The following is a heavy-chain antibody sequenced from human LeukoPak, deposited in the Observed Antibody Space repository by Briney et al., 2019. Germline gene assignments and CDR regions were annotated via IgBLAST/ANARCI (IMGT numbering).Heavy chain of an antibody. V-gene: IGHV4-39*06. Sequence: SETLSLTCTVSGGSISSSSYYWGWIRQPPGKGLEWIGSIYYSGSTYYNPSLKSRVTISVDTSKNQFPLKLSSVTAADTAVYYCARDSPYSSGLDYWGQGTLVTVSS. CDR3: ARDSPYSSGLDY. D-gene: IGHD6-25*01. CDR1: GGSISSSSYY. J-gene: IGHJ4*02. CDR2: IYYSGST.